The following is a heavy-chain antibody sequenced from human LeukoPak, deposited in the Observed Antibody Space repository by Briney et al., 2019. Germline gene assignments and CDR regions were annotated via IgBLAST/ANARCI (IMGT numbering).Heavy chain of an antibody. CDR1: GFTFSSYW. CDR2: INSDGSST. CDR3: ARGNYYDSSGYYYVMGGFDY. Sequence: GGSLRLSCAASGFTFSSYWMHWVRQAPGKGLVWVSRINSDGSSTSYADSVKGRFTISRDNANNTLYLQMNSLRAEDTAVYYCARGNYYDSSGYYYVMGGFDYWGQGTLVTVSS. J-gene: IGHJ4*02. V-gene: IGHV3-74*01. D-gene: IGHD3-22*01.